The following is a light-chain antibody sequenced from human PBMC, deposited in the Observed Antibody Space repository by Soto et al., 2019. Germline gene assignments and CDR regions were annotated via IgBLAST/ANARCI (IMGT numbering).Light chain of an antibody. Sequence: EIVLTQSPATLSLSPGERATLSCRASQSVSSYLAWYQQKPGQGPRLLIYDASNRATGIPARFSGSGSGTAFTLTISSLEPEDFAVYYCQQRSNWPPYTFGQGTKLEIK. CDR3: QQRSNWPPYT. J-gene: IGKJ2*01. CDR2: DAS. V-gene: IGKV3-11*01. CDR1: QSVSSY.